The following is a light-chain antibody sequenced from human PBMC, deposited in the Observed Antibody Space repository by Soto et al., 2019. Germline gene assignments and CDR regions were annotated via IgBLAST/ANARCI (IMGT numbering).Light chain of an antibody. CDR1: SGHSSYI. V-gene: IGLV4-60*02. CDR2: LEGSGSY. J-gene: IGLJ3*02. CDR3: ETWDSNTRV. Sequence: QSVLTQSSSASASLGSSVKLTCTLNSGHSSYIIAWHQQQPGKAPRYLMKLEGSGSYNKGSGVPGRFSGSSSGADRYLTISNLHFEDEADYYCETWDSNTRVFGGGTQLTVL.